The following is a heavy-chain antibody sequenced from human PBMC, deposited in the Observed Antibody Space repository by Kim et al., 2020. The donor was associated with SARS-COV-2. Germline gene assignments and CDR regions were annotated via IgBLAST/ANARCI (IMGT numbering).Heavy chain of an antibody. Sequence: GGSLRLSCEASGFTFGDYGMHWVRKTPGKGLEWVATLGWNSLSLGYGAFVQGRFIIHRDNAKNSLYLQMRSLRAEDSAFYYCARSGGGHYNYSGYYMDVRGKGTAVTVSS. CDR3: ARSGGGHYNYSGYYMDV. D-gene: IGHD3-10*01. CDR1: GFTFGDYG. V-gene: IGHV3-9*01. CDR2: LGWNSLSL. J-gene: IGHJ6*03.